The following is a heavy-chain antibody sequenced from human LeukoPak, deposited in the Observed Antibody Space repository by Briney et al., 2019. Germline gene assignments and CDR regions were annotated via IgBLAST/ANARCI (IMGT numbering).Heavy chain of an antibody. J-gene: IGHJ4*02. CDR1: GFTFDDYA. D-gene: IGHD6-19*01. V-gene: IGHV3-9*01. CDR3: AKDGGHGWWLVEWSYYFDY. CDR2: ISWNSGSI. Sequence: GRSLRLSCAASGFTFDDYAMHWVRQAPGKGLEWVSGISWNSGSIGYADSVKGRFTISRDNSKNTLYLQMNSLRAEDTAVYYCAKDGGHGWWLVEWSYYFDYWGQGTLVTVSS.